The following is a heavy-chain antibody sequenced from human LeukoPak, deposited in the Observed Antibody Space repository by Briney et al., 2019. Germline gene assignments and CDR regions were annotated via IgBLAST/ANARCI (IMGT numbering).Heavy chain of an antibody. CDR2: ISSSSSYI. CDR1: GFTFSSYS. CDR3: ARVARPPAMAPRYYFDY. Sequence: PGGSLRLSCAASGFTFSSYSMNWVRQAPGKGLEWVSSISSSSSYIYYADSVKGRFTISRDNAKNSLYLQMNSLRAEDTAVYYCARVARPPAMAPRYYFDYWGQGTLVTVSS. J-gene: IGHJ4*02. V-gene: IGHV3-21*01. D-gene: IGHD5-18*01.